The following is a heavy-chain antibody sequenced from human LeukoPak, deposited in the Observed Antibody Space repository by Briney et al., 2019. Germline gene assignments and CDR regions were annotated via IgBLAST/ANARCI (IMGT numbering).Heavy chain of an antibody. D-gene: IGHD2-2*01. CDR1: GFTFSSYA. V-gene: IGHV3-64*01. CDR2: ISSNGGST. Sequence: GGSLRLSCAASGFTFSSYAMHWVRQAPGKGLEYVSAISSNGGSTYYANSVKGRFTISRDNSKNTLYLQMGSLRAEDTAVYYCAKDLGQLLPYWGQGTLVTVSS. J-gene: IGHJ4*02. CDR3: AKDLGQLLPY.